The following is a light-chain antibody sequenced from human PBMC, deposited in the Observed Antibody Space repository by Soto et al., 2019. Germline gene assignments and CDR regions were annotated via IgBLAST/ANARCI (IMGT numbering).Light chain of an antibody. V-gene: IGKV1-39*01. CDR1: QSISSY. J-gene: IGKJ1*01. CDR2: AAS. CDR3: QQSYSTLWT. Sequence: DIQLTQSPSSLSASVGDRVTLTCRASQSISSYLNWYQQKPGKAPKLLIHAASSLQSGVPSRFSGSGSGTDFTLTISSLQPEDFATYYCQQSYSTLWTFGQGTKVDIK.